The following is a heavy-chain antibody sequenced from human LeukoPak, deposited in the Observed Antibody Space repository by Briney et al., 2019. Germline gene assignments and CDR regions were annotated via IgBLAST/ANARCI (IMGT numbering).Heavy chain of an antibody. CDR2: IYPGDSDT. CDR1: GYTFTNHW. Sequence: GESLKISCQGSGYTFTNHWIAWVRPMPGKGLEWMGIIYPGDSDTRYSPSFQGQVTVSADKSISAAYLQWNSLKASDSAMYYCARQGYCGADCYSRFDYWGQGTLVTVSS. V-gene: IGHV5-51*01. CDR3: ARQGYCGADCYSRFDY. J-gene: IGHJ4*02. D-gene: IGHD2-21*02.